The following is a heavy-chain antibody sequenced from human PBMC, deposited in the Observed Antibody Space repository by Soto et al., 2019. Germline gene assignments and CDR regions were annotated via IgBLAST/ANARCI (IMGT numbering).Heavy chain of an antibody. J-gene: IGHJ4*02. CDR2: IYYSGST. CDR3: ARAPSLGYCSGGSCYSGIFDY. CDR1: GGSISSYY. D-gene: IGHD2-15*01. Sequence: TLSLTCTVSGGSISSYYWSWIRQPPGKGLEWIGYIYYSGSTNYNPSLKSRVTISVDTSKNQFSLKLSSVTAADTAVYYCARAPSLGYCSGGSCYSGIFDYWGQGTLVTVSS. V-gene: IGHV4-59*01.